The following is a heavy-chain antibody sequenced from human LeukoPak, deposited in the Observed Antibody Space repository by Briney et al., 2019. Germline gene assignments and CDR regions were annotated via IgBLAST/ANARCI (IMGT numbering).Heavy chain of an antibody. CDR2: IYHSGSP. V-gene: IGHV4-4*02. J-gene: IGHJ4*02. Sequence: PSETLSLTCAVSGGSISSNNWWGWVRQPPGKGLEWIGEIYHSGSPNYNPSLKSRVTISVDKSRNHFSLKLSSVTAADTAVYYCARHPYYDSNGSFDYWGQGTLVTVSS. D-gene: IGHD3-22*01. CDR1: GGSISSNNW. CDR3: ARHPYYDSNGSFDY.